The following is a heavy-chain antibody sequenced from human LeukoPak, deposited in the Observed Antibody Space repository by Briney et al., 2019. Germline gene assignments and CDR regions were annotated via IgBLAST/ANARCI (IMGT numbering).Heavy chain of an antibody. Sequence: ASVRVSCTASVYTVTGYYMNWVRQAPALGLEWMRWINPNSGGTNSAKKFQGRVTMTRDASISAAYMELSTLTSDVTAVYYCARGRVGEYLDYWGQGTLVTVSS. J-gene: IGHJ4*02. CDR1: VYTVTGYY. D-gene: IGHD2-21*01. V-gene: IGHV1-2*02. CDR3: ARGRVGEYLDY. CDR2: INPNSGGT.